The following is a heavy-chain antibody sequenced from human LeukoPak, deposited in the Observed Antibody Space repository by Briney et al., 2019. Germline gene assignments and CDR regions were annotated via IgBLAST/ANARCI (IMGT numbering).Heavy chain of an antibody. CDR3: ARAGPTLGYCSGGSCYSPLLGGSYYDY. CDR2: VWYDGSNK. J-gene: IGHJ4*02. CDR1: GFTFSSYG. Sequence: GGSLRLSCAASGFTFSSYGMHWVRQAPGKGLEWVAVVWYDGSNKYYADSVKGRFTISRDNSKNTLYLQMNSLRAEDTAVYYCARAGPTLGYCSGGSCYSPLLGGSYYDYWGQGTLVTVSS. V-gene: IGHV3-33*01. D-gene: IGHD2-15*01.